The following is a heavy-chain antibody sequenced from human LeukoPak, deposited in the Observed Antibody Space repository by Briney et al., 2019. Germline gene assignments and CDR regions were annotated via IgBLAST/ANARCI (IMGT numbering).Heavy chain of an antibody. V-gene: IGHV4-59*12. Sequence: PSETLSLTCSVSGGSISNYFWSWIRQPPGKVLECIGFIYYSETTNYNPSLKSRVTISVDTSKNQFSLKLSSVTAADTAVYYCARDGYNANYYYYYMDVWGKGTTVTISS. J-gene: IGHJ6*03. CDR1: GGSISNYF. D-gene: IGHD5-24*01. CDR3: ARDGYNANYYYYYMDV. CDR2: IYYSETT.